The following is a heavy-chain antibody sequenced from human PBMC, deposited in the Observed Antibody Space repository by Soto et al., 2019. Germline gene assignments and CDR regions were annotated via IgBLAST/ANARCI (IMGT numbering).Heavy chain of an antibody. D-gene: IGHD3-10*01. J-gene: IGHJ4*02. CDR3: ARERGYYYGSGSYFDY. V-gene: IGHV1-69*01. CDR2: IIPIFGTA. CDR1: GGTFSSYA. Sequence: QVQLVQSGAEVKKPGSSVKVSCKASGGTFSSYAISWVRQAPGQGLEWMGGIIPIFGTANYAQKFQGRVAITADESTSTAYMELSSLRSEDTAVYYCARERGYYYGSGSYFDYWGQGTLVTVSS.